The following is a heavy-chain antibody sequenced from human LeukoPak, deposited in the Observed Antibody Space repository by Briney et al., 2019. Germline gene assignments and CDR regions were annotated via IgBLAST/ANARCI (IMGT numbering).Heavy chain of an antibody. CDR3: ATAGNYRFDY. V-gene: IGHV3-74*01. J-gene: IGHJ4*02. D-gene: IGHD5-24*01. CDR1: GFTFSNYW. CDR2: INADGSTT. Sequence: GGSLRLSCAASGFTFSNYWMHWVRQAPGKGLVLVSRINADGSTTNYADSVKGRFTISRDNAKNTLYLQMNSLTAEDTALYYCATAGNYRFDYWGQGILVTVSS.